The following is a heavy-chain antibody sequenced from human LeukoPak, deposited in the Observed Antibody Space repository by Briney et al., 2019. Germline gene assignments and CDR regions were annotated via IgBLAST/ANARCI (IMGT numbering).Heavy chain of an antibody. CDR2: INPNSGGT. CDR1: GYTFTGYY. CDR3: ARDRGSTSSSHYYYYGMDV. J-gene: IGHJ6*02. Sequence: ASVKVSCKASGYTFTGYYMHWVRQATGQGLEWMGWINPNSGGTNYAQKFQGRVTMTRDTSISTAYMELSRLRSDDTAVYYCARDRGSTSSSHYYYYGMDVWGQGTTVTVSS. V-gene: IGHV1-2*02. D-gene: IGHD2-2*01.